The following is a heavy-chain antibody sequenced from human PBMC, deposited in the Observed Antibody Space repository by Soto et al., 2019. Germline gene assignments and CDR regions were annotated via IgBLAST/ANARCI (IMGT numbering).Heavy chain of an antibody. CDR2: INAGNGNT. CDR1: GYTFTSYA. J-gene: IGHJ3*02. V-gene: IGHV1-3*01. Sequence: ASVKVSCKASGYTFTSYAISCVRQAPGQGLEWMGWINAGNGNTKYSQKFQGRVTITRDTSASTAYMELSSLRSEDTAVYYCARIELGYCSGGSCYSLYRGDAFDIWGQGTMVTVSS. CDR3: ARIELGYCSGGSCYSLYRGDAFDI. D-gene: IGHD2-15*01.